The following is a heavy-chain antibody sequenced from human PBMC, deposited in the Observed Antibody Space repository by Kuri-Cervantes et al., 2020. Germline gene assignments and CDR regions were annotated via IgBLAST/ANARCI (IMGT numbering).Heavy chain of an antibody. CDR2: MNPNSGNT. D-gene: IGHD2-2*01. CDR1: GGTFSSYA. CDR3: ARDTGYCSSTSCSNWFGP. Sequence: ASVKVSCKASGGTFSSYAINWVRQATGQGLEWMGWMNPNSGNTGYARKFQGRVTMTRNTSISTAYMELSSLRSEDTAVYYCARDTGYCSSTSCSNWFGPRGQGTLVTVSS. J-gene: IGHJ5*02. V-gene: IGHV1-8*02.